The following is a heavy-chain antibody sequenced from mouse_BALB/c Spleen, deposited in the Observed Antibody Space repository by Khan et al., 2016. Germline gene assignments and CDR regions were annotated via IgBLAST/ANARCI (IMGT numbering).Heavy chain of an antibody. CDR3: ARAGGYFDV. J-gene: IGHJ1*01. CDR1: GFIFSYYA. V-gene: IGHV5-6-5*01. Sequence: EVELVESGGGLVKPGGSLKLSCAASGFIFSYYAMSWVRQTPEKRLEWVASIISGGNTYYPDSVKGRFTISRDNARNILYLQMSSLGSEDTAMYYCARAGGYFDVWGAGTTVTVSS. CDR2: IISGGNT.